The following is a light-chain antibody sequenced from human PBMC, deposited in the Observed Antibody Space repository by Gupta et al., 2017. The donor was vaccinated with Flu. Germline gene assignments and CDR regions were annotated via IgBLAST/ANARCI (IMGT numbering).Light chain of an antibody. V-gene: IGKV1-5*01. Sequence: PSLSFAPGGDTVTITCRARQSITNCLAWYQQKPGKAPKLLIYDASNRASGIPYRFSGSGSGTEFTLTISSLEPDDFGMYYCQQYDNSPWTFGPGTKVEIK. CDR1: QSITNC. CDR2: DAS. J-gene: IGKJ1*01. CDR3: QQYDNSPWT.